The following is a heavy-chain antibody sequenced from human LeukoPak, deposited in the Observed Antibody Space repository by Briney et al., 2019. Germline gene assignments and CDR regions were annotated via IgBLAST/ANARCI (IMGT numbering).Heavy chain of an antibody. CDR3: AKRMATITGLDY. D-gene: IGHD5-24*01. J-gene: IGHJ4*02. V-gene: IGHV3-23*01. CDR2: ISGSGGST. Sequence: GGSLRLSCEASGFTFSNYWMHWVRQAPGKGLEWVSAISGSGGSTNYADSVKGRFTISRDNSKNTLYLQMNSLRAEDTAVYYCAKRMATITGLDYWGQGTLVTVSS. CDR1: GFTFSNYW.